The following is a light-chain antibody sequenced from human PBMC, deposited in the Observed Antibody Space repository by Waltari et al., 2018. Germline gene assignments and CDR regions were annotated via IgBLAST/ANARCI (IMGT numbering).Light chain of an antibody. Sequence: QSALTQPASVSGSPGQSITISCTRASGVIGSYYYVSWYQQHPGNAPKLVIFDVNNRPSGVSNRFSASVSGNTASLTISGLQAEDEADYYCSSYTKDTRIFGGGTKLTVL. CDR2: DVN. CDR1: SGVIGSYYY. CDR3: SSYTKDTRI. V-gene: IGLV2-14*03. J-gene: IGLJ2*01.